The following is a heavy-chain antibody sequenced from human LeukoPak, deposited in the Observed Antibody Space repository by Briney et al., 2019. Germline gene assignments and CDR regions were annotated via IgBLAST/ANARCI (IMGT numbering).Heavy chain of an antibody. Sequence: SETLSLTCTVSGGSISSYYWSWIRQPPGKGLKWIGYIYYSGSTNYNPSLKSRVTISVDTSKNQFSLKLSSATAADTAVYYCARVETAMDLYYYYYMDVWGKGTTVTVSS. V-gene: IGHV4-59*01. CDR1: GGSISSYY. CDR3: ARVETAMDLYYYYYMDV. D-gene: IGHD5-18*01. J-gene: IGHJ6*03. CDR2: IYYSGST.